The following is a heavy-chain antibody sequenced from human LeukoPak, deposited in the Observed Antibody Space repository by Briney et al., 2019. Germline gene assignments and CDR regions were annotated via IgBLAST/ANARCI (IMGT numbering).Heavy chain of an antibody. CDR1: GYTFPSYF. V-gene: IGHV1-46*01. D-gene: IGHD6-6*01. CDR3: ARTAARRFDY. Sequence: ASVKVSCTASGYTFPSYFMHWVRQAPGQGLEWMGIINPTGGSTTYAQKFQGRVAMTRDTSTSTVYMELSSLRSDDTAVYYCARTAARRFDYWGQGTLVTVSS. J-gene: IGHJ4*02. CDR2: INPTGGST.